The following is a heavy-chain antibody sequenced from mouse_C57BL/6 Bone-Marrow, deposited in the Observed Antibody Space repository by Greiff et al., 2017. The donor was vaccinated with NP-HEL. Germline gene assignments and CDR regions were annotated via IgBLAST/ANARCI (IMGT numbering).Heavy chain of an antibody. CDR3: ARDLLWSAY. Sequence: EVQLVESGPGLVKPSQSLSLTCSVTGYSITSGYYWNWIRQFPGNKLEWMGYISYDGSNNYNPSLKNRISITRDTSKNQFFLKLNSVTTEDTATYYCARDLLWSAYWGQGTLVTVSA. D-gene: IGHD2-1*01. J-gene: IGHJ3*01. CDR2: ISYDGSN. CDR1: GYSITSGYY. V-gene: IGHV3-6*01.